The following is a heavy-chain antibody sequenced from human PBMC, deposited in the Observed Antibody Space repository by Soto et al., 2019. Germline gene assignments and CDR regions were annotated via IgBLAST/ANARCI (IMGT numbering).Heavy chain of an antibody. D-gene: IGHD3-22*01. CDR2: IIPIFGTA. CDR3: ARDGSGYRSRASPMDV. Sequence: QVQLVQSGAEVKKPGSSVKVSCKASGDTFSSYAISWVRQAPGQGLEWMGVIIPIFGTANYAQKFQGRVTITADESTSTAYMELSSLRSEATAVYYCARDGSGYRSRASPMDVWGQGTTVPVSS. J-gene: IGHJ6*02. V-gene: IGHV1-69*01. CDR1: GDTFSSYA.